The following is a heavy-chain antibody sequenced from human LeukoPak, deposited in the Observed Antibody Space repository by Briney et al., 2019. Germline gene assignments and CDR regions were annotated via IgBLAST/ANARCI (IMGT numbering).Heavy chain of an antibody. CDR3: ARGDGRSYYQFSSGPPYY. Sequence: PSETLSLTCAVSGGSISSSNWWSWVRQPPGKGLEWIGEIYHSGGTNYNPSLKSRVTISVDKSKNQFSLKLSSVTAADTAVYYCARGDGRSYYQFSSGPPYYWGRGTLVTVSS. D-gene: IGHD1-26*01. J-gene: IGHJ4*02. CDR2: IYHSGGT. CDR1: GGSISSSNW. V-gene: IGHV4-4*02.